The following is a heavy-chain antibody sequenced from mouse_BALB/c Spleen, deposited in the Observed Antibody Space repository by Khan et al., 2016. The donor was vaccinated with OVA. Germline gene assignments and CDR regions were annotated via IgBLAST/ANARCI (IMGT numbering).Heavy chain of an antibody. J-gene: IGHJ2*01. Sequence: EVQLQESGPSLVKPSQTLSLTCSVTGDSITSGYWNWIRKFPGNKLEYMGYINYSGSTYYNPSLKSRISITRDTYKNQYYLQLNSVTSEDTATYXSARWNYRYDGYFDYWGQGTTLTVSS. CDR3: ARWNYRYDGYFDY. D-gene: IGHD2-14*01. V-gene: IGHV3-8*02. CDR2: INYSGST. CDR1: GDSITSGY.